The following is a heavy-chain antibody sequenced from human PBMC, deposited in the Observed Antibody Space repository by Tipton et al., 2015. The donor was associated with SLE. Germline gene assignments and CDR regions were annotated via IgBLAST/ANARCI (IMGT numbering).Heavy chain of an antibody. J-gene: IGHJ6*02. CDR1: GFTFSSYA. CDR3: AKDLGWRTVTSEYYGMDV. D-gene: IGHD4-17*01. CDR2: IIISGGYT. V-gene: IGHV3-23*01. Sequence: SLRLSCAASGFTFSSYAMTWVRQAPGKGLEWVSNIIISGGYTYYADSVKGRFTISRDNSKNTVYLQMDSLRAEDTAVYYCAKDLGWRTVTSEYYGMDVWGQGTTVTVSS.